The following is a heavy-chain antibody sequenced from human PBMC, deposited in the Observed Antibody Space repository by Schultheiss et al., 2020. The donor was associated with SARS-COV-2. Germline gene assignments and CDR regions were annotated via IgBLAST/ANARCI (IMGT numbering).Heavy chain of an antibody. CDR1: GGSISSYY. D-gene: IGHD4-17*01. CDR3: ARHGDDYGDYGPWAFDY. CDR2: IYYSGST. J-gene: IGHJ4*02. Sequence: SETLSLTCTVSGGSISSYYWGWIRQPPGKGLEWIGSIYYSGSTYYNPSLKSRVTISVDTSKNQFSLKLSSVTAADTAVYYCARHGDDYGDYGPWAFDYWGQGTLVTVSS. V-gene: IGHV4-39*01.